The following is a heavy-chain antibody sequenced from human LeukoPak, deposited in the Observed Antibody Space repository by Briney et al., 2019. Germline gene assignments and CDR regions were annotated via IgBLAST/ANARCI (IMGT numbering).Heavy chain of an antibody. D-gene: IGHD1-7*01. CDR1: GGSISSGGYY. CDR2: IYYSGST. V-gene: IGHV4-31*03. J-gene: IGHJ4*02. Sequence: SQTLSLTCTVSGGSISSGGYYWSWIRQHPGKGLEWIGYIYYSGSTYYNPSLKSRVTISVDTSKNQFSLKLSSVTAADTAVYYCARVNWSYQSFDYWGQGTLVTVSS. CDR3: ARVNWSYQSFDY.